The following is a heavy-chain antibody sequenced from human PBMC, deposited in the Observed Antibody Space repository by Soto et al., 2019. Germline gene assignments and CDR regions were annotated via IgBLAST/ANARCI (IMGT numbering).Heavy chain of an antibody. CDR3: APAEVDY. V-gene: IGHV3-74*01. Sequence: GGSLRLSCAASGFTFGNYWMHWVRQAPGKGLEWVSRMNSDGSTPIYAHYVQGRFTVSTDNARPPLHLHMHSLRAEDPAVYYCAPAEVDYWGPGTPVPVSS. J-gene: IGHJ4*02. CDR2: MNSDGSTP. CDR1: GFTFGNYW.